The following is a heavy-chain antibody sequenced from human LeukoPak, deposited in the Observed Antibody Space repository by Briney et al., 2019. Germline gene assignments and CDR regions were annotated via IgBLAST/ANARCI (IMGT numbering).Heavy chain of an antibody. Sequence: PGGSLRLSCAASGFTFSSYSMNWIRQAPGKGLEWVSSISSSSSYIYYADSVKGRFTISRDNSKNTLYLQMNSLRAEDTAVYYCAKEYSATTFLDYWGQGTLVTVSS. CDR3: AKEYSATTFLDY. V-gene: IGHV3-21*01. CDR2: ISSSSSYI. CDR1: GFTFSSYS. D-gene: IGHD4-17*01. J-gene: IGHJ4*02.